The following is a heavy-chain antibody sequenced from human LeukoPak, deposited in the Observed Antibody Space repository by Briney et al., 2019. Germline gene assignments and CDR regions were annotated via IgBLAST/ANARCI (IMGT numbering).Heavy chain of an antibody. D-gene: IGHD6-6*01. CDR3: ARQPTSSSPNWFDP. CDR2: IYYSGST. Sequence: TSETLSLTCTVSGGSISSSSCYWGWIRQPPGKGLEWIGSIYYSGSTYYNPSLKSRVTISVDTSKNQFSLKLSSVTAADTAVYYCARQPTSSSPNWFDPWGQGTLVTVSS. V-gene: IGHV4-39*01. CDR1: GGSISSSSCY. J-gene: IGHJ5*02.